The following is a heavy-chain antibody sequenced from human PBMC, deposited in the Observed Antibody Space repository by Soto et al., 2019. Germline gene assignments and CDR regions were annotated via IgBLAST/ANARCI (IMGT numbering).Heavy chain of an antibody. Sequence: GASVKVSCKVSGYTFTNFCVTWVRQAPGQGLECMGWISAYNGDTIYIEKFQDRVTMTTDTSTTTAYLELRSLRFDDTAVYYCARGDPRVVPSALPYFDSWGQGTLVTVSS. V-gene: IGHV1-18*01. CDR1: GYTFTNFC. J-gene: IGHJ4*02. CDR2: ISAYNGDT. D-gene: IGHD2-2*01. CDR3: ARGDPRVVPSALPYFDS.